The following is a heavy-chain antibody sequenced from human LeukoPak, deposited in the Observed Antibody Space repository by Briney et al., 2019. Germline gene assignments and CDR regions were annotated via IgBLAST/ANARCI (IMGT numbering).Heavy chain of an antibody. D-gene: IGHD3-22*01. CDR1: GFTFSSYG. J-gene: IGHJ3*02. V-gene: IGHV3-33*06. CDR2: IWYDGSNK. Sequence: GRSLRLSCAASGFTFSSYGMHWVRQAPGKGLEWVAVIWYDGSNKYYADSVKGRFTISRDNSKNTLYLQMNSLRAEDTAVYYCVKDRPYDSSGYLHDAFGIWGQGTMVTVSS. CDR3: VKDRPYDSSGYLHDAFGI.